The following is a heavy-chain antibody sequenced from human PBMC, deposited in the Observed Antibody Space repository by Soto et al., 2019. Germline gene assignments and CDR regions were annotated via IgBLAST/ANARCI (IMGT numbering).Heavy chain of an antibody. D-gene: IGHD2-8*01. CDR1: GFSFNSFN. V-gene: IGHV3-21*01. CDR2: ISVSGDNI. J-gene: IGHJ4*02. Sequence: PGGALRRSCLASGFSFNSFNMNWIRRAPGRGLEWVASISVSGDNIYYGDSMQGRFTISRDNSKRSVFLDLNSLRVEDTAVYYCARDLGLLKSMFDYWGKGTRVTVS. CDR3: ARDLGLLKSMFDY.